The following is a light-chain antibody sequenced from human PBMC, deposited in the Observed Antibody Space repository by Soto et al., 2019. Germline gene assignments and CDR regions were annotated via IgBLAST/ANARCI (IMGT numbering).Light chain of an antibody. CDR3: QSYDSSLSGLV. J-gene: IGLJ3*02. Sequence: QSVLTQPPSVSGSPGQRVTISCTGSSSKIGAGYDVYWYQQLPGTAPKLLIYGNSNRPSGVPDRFSGSKTGTSASLAITGLQAEDEADYYCQSYDSSLSGLVFGGGTKVTVL. CDR2: GNS. CDR1: SSKIGAGYD. V-gene: IGLV1-40*01.